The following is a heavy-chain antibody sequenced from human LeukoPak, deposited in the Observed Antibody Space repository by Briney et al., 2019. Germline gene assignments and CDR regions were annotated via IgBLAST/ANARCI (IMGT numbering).Heavy chain of an antibody. D-gene: IGHD6-13*01. Sequence: ETLSLTCTVPGGPISSYYWSWSRQPPGKGLEWIGYIYYSGSTKNNPSLKSRVTMSVDTSHNQLPLKLRSVTAADTAVYYCARHWETSSWYVDYWGQGTPVTVSS. CDR3: ARHWETSSWYVDY. V-gene: IGHV4-59*08. CDR1: GGPISSYY. J-gene: IGHJ4*02. CDR2: IYYSGST.